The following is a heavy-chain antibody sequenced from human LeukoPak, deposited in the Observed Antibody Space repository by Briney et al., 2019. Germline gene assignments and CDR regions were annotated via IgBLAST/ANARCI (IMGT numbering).Heavy chain of an antibody. J-gene: IGHJ4*02. D-gene: IGHD3-10*01. CDR1: GASVSSGGYY. CDR2: IYYSGST. CDR3: ARRGGSGRSFDY. V-gene: IGHV4-61*08. Sequence: PSETLSLTCTVSGASVSSGGYYWSWIRQPPGKGLEWIVYIYYSGSTNFNPSLKSRVTISVDTSKNQFSLKVSSVTAADTAVYYCARRGGSGRSFDYWGQGTLVTVSS.